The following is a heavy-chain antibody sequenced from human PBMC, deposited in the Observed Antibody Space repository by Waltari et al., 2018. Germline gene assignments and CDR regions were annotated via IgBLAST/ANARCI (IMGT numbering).Heavy chain of an antibody. D-gene: IGHD1-1*01. CDR3: AKNWNDGVQAFDI. CDR1: GFTFDDYT. CDR2: ISWDGGST. J-gene: IGHJ3*02. V-gene: IGHV3-43*01. Sequence: EVQLVESGGVVVQPGGSLRLSCAASGFTFDDYTMHWVRQAPGKGLEWVSLISWDGGSTYYADSVKGRFTISRDNAKNSLYLQMNSLRAEDTAVYYCAKNWNDGVQAFDIWGQGTMVTVSS.